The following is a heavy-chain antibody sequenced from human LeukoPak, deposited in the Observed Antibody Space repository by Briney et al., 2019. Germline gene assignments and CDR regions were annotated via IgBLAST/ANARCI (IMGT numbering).Heavy chain of an antibody. CDR1: GFTFSSYG. Sequence: PGRSLRLSCGASGFTFSSYGMHCFRQAPGKGLEWVAVISYDGSNKYFADSVKGRFTISRDNSKNTLYLQMNSLRAEDTAVYYCAIDSGIAVAGTLRAFDIWGQGTMVTVSS. D-gene: IGHD6-19*01. CDR2: ISYDGSNK. CDR3: AIDSGIAVAGTLRAFDI. V-gene: IGHV3-30*03. J-gene: IGHJ3*02.